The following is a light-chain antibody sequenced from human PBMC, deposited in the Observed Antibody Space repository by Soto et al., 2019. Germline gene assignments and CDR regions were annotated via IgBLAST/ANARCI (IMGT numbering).Light chain of an antibody. J-gene: IGKJ4*01. CDR1: QSVSSSY. V-gene: IGKV3-20*01. CDR2: GAS. CDR3: QQYASSPLT. Sequence: EIVLTQSPGTLSLSTGERATLSCRASQSVSSSYLAWYQQKPGQAPRLLIYGASSRATGIPDRFSGSGSGTDFTLTISRLEPEDFAVYYCQQYASSPLTFGGGTKVEIK.